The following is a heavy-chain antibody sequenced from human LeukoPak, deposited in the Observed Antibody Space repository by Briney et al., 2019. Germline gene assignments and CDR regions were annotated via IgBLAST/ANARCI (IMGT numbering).Heavy chain of an antibody. CDR2: IKPDGSEK. V-gene: IGHV3-7*01. Sequence: GGSLRLSCAASGFTFSNYWMSWVRQAPGKGLEWVANIKPDGSEKSYVDSVKGRFTISRDNAKNSLYLQMNSLRAEDTAVYYCATVWMTAPYFDYWGQGTLVTVSS. J-gene: IGHJ4*02. CDR1: GFTFSNYW. CDR3: ATVWMTAPYFDY. D-gene: IGHD1-1*01.